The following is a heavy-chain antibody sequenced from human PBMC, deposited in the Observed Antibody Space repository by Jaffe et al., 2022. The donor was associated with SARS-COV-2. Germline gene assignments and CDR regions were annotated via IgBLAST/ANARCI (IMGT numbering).Heavy chain of an antibody. Sequence: QEQLVESGGGVVQPGRSLRLSCAASGFTFSTYGMHWVRQTPGKGLEWVAVIWYDGSIKYYADSVKGRFTISRDNSKDMLYLQLNSLRVEDTGVYFCTRAVGPFDIWGQGTLVTVSS. CDR2: IWYDGSIK. J-gene: IGHJ3*02. D-gene: IGHD3-16*01. V-gene: IGHV3-33*03. CDR1: GFTFSTYG. CDR3: TRAVGPFDI.